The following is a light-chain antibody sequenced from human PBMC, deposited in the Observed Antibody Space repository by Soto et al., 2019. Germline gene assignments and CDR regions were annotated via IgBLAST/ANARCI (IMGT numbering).Light chain of an antibody. CDR1: QSINTF. CDR3: QQYGTSPRT. J-gene: IGKJ1*01. V-gene: IGKV3-20*01. CDR2: ETS. Sequence: LTQSPATLSVSPGESVTLSCRASQSINTFLAWYQQKPGQAPRLLIYETSSRATGIPDRFSGSGSQTDFTLTISRLEPEDFAVYYCQQYGTSPRTFGQGTKVEIK.